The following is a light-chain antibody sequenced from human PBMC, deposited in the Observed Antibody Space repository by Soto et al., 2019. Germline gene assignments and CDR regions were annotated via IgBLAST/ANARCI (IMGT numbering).Light chain of an antibody. CDR3: VQYNDWPRT. Sequence: EIVMTQSPVTLPVSPGERVTLSCRASQSVSYNLAWYHQKPCQTPMFLIYGTSTMATGIPARFSGSGSVTEFTLTISSLQSEDFAVYYCVQYNDWPRTVGQGTKLEIK. CDR1: QSVSYN. J-gene: IGKJ2*01. V-gene: IGKV3D-15*01. CDR2: GTS.